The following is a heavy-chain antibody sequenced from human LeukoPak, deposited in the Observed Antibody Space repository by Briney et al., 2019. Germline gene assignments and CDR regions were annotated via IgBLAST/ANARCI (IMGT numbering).Heavy chain of an antibody. CDR1: GFIFGSYA. CDR3: ARDRDFPRDQFDY. D-gene: IGHD2-21*02. CDR2: ISGDGGSA. Sequence: SGGSLRLSCAASGFIFGSYAMSWVRQAPGKGLEWVSAISGDGGSAWYADSVRGRSTISRDNSKNTVYLQMNSLRAEDTAIYFCARDRDFPRDQFDYWGQGTLVTVSS. V-gene: IGHV3-23*01. J-gene: IGHJ4*02.